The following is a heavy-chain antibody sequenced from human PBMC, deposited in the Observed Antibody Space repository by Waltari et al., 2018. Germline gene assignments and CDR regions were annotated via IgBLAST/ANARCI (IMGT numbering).Heavy chain of an antibody. CDR1: GYTFTDSY. CDR2: MNPNNNYP. D-gene: IGHD1-26*01. CDR3: VTQRPWEDY. Sequence: QVQLVQSGAEVRKPGASVTVSCKTSGYTFTDSYTHWVRQAPGQGLEWMGRMNPNNNYPIYEQKFQGRVTMTRDTSITTAYMELSSLTSDDTALYYCVTQRPWEDYWGQGTRVTVSP. J-gene: IGHJ4*02. V-gene: IGHV1-2*06.